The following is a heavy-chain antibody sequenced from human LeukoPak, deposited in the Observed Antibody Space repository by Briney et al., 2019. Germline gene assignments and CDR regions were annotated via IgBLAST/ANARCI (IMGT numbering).Heavy chain of an antibody. CDR3: VKVRWELYDAFDI. D-gene: IGHD1-26*01. J-gene: IGHJ3*02. CDR1: GFTFSSXX. CDR2: IISXGGST. Sequence: GGSLRLSCAXSGFTFSSXXXXXXXXAPGKGLXXXSAIISXGGSTYYAXSVKGRXTSSRXXXKNTLYLQMSSLRAEDTAVYYCVKVRWELYDAFDIWGQGTMVTVSS. V-gene: IGHV3-64D*06.